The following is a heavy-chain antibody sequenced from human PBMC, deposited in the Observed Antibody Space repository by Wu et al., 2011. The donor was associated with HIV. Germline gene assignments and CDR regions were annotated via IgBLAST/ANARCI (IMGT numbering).Heavy chain of an antibody. V-gene: IGHV1-2*02. Sequence: QAQLVQSGAEVERPGASVKISCQASGYTFTDYYMHWVRQAPGQGLEWMGWIDPKSGATNYAQKFQVRVTMTRDTSISIVYMELHRLRSDDTAVYYCARGRRVGTMLRGVRSQQHYYFDFWGQGTLVTSPQ. CDR1: GYTFTDYY. CDR3: ARGRRVGTMLRGVRSQQHYYFDF. CDR2: IDPKSGAT. D-gene: IGHD3-10*01. J-gene: IGHJ4*02.